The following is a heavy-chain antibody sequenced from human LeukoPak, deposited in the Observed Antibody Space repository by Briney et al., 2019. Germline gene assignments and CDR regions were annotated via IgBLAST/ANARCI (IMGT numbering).Heavy chain of an antibody. CDR2: IYTSGST. D-gene: IGHD3-10*01. J-gene: IGHJ5*02. V-gene: IGHV4-4*07. CDR1: GGSISSYY. CDR3: ARDLAMVRGVKGWFDP. Sequence: PSETLSLTCIVSGGSISSYYWSWIRQPAGKGLEWIGRIYTSGSTNYSPSLKSRVTMSVDTSKNQFSLKLSSVTAADTAVYYCARDLAMVRGVKGWFDPWGQGTLVTVSS.